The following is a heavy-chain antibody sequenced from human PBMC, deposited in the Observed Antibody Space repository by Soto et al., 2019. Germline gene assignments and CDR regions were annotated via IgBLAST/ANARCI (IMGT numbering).Heavy chain of an antibody. CDR1: GGSISSGGYY. Sequence: QVQLQESGPGLVKPSQTLSLTCTVSGGSISSGGYYWSWIRQHPGKGLEWIGYIYYSGSTYYNPSLKSRVTISVDRSKNQFSLKLSSVTAADTAVYYCARDSGRITFGGVIVTDFDFWGRGTLVTVSS. CDR3: ARDSGRITFGGVIVTDFDF. CDR2: IYYSGST. D-gene: IGHD3-16*02. V-gene: IGHV4-31*03. J-gene: IGHJ2*01.